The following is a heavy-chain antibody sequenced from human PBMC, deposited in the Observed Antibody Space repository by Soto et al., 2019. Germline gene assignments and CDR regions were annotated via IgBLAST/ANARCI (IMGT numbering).Heavy chain of an antibody. CDR3: ATDGYYFLTYYYYGMDV. CDR1: GFTFSSYS. Sequence: PGGSLRLSCAASGFTFSSYSMNWVRQAPGKGLEWVSYISSSSSTIYYADSVKGRFTISRDNAKNSLYLQMNSLRDEDTAVYYCATDGYYFLTYYYYGMDVWGQGTTVTVSS. CDR2: ISSSSSTI. D-gene: IGHD3-22*01. V-gene: IGHV3-48*02. J-gene: IGHJ6*01.